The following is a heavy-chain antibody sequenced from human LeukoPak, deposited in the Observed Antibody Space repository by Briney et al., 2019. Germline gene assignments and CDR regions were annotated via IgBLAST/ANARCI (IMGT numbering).Heavy chain of an antibody. D-gene: IGHD2-2*01. CDR1: GYTFTGYY. V-gene: IGHV1-46*01. J-gene: IGHJ3*02. Sequence: GASVKVSCKASGYTFTGYYMHWVRQAPGQGLEWMGVINPSGGSTNYAQKFQGRVTMTRDTSTSTVYMELSSLRSEDTAVYYCARVYRDCRITSCYNDAFDIWGQGTMVTVSS. CDR3: ARVYRDCRITSCYNDAFDI. CDR2: INPSGGST.